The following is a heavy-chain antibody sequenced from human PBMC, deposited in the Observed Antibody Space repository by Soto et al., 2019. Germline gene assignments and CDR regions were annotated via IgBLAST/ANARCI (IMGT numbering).Heavy chain of an antibody. Sequence: ASVKVSCRPSGYTFTDYHIHGVRQAPGRGLEFMGWINANNGGAGSAQQFQGRVTVTRDTSISTVYMELSNLRSDDTAVYYCATEGGSDSLAPKTKWFDTCGQGMRVTFSS. CDR3: ATEGGSDSLAPKTKWFDT. CDR1: GYTFTDYH. D-gene: IGHD6-25*01. V-gene: IGHV1-2*02. CDR2: INANNGGA. J-gene: IGHJ5*02.